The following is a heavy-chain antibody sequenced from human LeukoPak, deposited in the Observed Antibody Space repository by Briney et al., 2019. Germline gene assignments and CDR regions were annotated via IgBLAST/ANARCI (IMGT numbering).Heavy chain of an antibody. V-gene: IGHV3-23*01. CDR3: AREKFTCYYGSGSYREQYYYYGMDV. CDR1: GFTFSSYA. D-gene: IGHD3-10*01. Sequence: GGSLRLSCAASGFTFSSYAMSWVRQAPGKGLEWVSAISGSGGSTYYADSVKGRFTISRENAKNSLYLQMNSLRAGDTAVYYCAREKFTCYYGSGSYREQYYYYGMDVWGQGTTVTVSS. J-gene: IGHJ6*02. CDR2: ISGSGGST.